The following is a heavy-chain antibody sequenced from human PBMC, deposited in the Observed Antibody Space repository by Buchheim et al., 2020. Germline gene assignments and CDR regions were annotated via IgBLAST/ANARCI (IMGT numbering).Heavy chain of an antibody. J-gene: IGHJ6*02. V-gene: IGHV3-7*04. D-gene: IGHD4-11*01. CDR2: IKQDGSEK. CDR3: VRASSTVRAYYYGMDV. CDR1: GFMFSTYW. Sequence: EVQLVESGGVLVQPGGSLRLSCAASGFMFSTYWMSWVRQAPGTGLEWVANIKQDGSEKNYVDSVEGRFTISSDNAKTSLDLQMNSLRVEDTGVYFCVRASSTVRAYYYGMDVWGQGTT.